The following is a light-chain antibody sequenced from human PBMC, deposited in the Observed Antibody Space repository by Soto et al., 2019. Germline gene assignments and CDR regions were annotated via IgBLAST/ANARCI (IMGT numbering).Light chain of an antibody. Sequence: EIVMAQSPATLSVPPGERATLSCRASQSVSSNLAWYQQKPGQAPRLLIYGASSRATGIPDRFSGSGSGTDFTLTISRLEPEDFAVYFCHQYGSSPWTFGQGTKVDIK. V-gene: IGKV3-20*01. CDR3: HQYGSSPWT. CDR2: GAS. J-gene: IGKJ1*01. CDR1: QSVSSN.